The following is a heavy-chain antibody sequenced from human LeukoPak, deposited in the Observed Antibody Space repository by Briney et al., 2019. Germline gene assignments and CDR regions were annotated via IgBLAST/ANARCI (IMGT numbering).Heavy chain of an antibody. CDR3: ARWVGTLGSWYFDL. Sequence: ASVKVSWKASGYTFTSYGISWVRQAPGQGLEWMGWISAYSGDTNYAQKFQGTATMTTDTSTSTAYMELRSLSSDDTAVYYCARWVGTLGSWYFDLWGRGTLVTVSS. V-gene: IGHV1-18*01. CDR1: GYTFTSYG. CDR2: ISAYSGDT. J-gene: IGHJ2*01. D-gene: IGHD7-27*01.